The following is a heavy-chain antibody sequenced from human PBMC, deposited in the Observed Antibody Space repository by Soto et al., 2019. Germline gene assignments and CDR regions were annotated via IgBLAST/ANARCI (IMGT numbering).Heavy chain of an antibody. CDR3: SRTLTTVTSLLTYYSGLDV. CDR2: IKDDGSDE. CDR1: GFTFSRYW. Sequence: EVQLVESGGGLVQPGGSLRLSCAASGFTFSRYWMSWVRQAPGKGLEWVANIKDDGSDEYYVDSVKGRFTVSRDNAKNTLYLKLSGLRDEDTSIYYCSRTLTTVTSLLTYYSGLDVWGQWTPVTVSS. D-gene: IGHD4-4*01. V-gene: IGHV3-7*03. J-gene: IGHJ6*02.